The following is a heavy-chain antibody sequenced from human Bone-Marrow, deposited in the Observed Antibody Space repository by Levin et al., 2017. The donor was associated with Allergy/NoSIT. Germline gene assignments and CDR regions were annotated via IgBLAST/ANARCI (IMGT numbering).Heavy chain of an antibody. Sequence: SCAVSGDSISGSAYSWSWIRQPPGKGLEWIGYISHSGNTYYNPSLNSRVTISVDRSKNQFSLKLRSVTAADTAVYYCARGDDITGPTLYYFDYWGQGTLVTVSS. V-gene: IGHV4-30-2*01. CDR3: ARGDDITGPTLYYFDY. CDR1: GDSISGSAYS. CDR2: ISHSGNT. D-gene: IGHD3-22*01. J-gene: IGHJ4*02.